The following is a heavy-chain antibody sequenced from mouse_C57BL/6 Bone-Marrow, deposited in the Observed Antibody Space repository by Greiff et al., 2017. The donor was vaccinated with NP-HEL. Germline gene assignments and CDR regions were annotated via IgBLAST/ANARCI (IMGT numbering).Heavy chain of an antibody. CDR3: VRHSSSHWYFDV. D-gene: IGHD1-1*01. Sequence: EVQLVESGGGLVQPKGSLKLSCAASGFSFNTYAMNWVRQAPGKGLEWVARIRSKSNNYATYYADSVKDRFTISRDDSESMLYLQMNNLKTEDTAMYYCVRHSSSHWYFDVWGTGTTVTVSS. J-gene: IGHJ1*03. CDR1: GFSFNTYA. CDR2: IRSKSNNYAT. V-gene: IGHV10-1*01.